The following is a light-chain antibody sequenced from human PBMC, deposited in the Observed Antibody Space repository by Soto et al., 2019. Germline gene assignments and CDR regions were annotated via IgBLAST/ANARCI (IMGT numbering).Light chain of an antibody. Sequence: DIPMTQPPSSLSASVGDRVTITCRASQSMSSSLNWYQQKPGKAPKLLIYATSSLQTGVPSRFSGSGSGTDFTLTISSLQPEDFATYYCQQSYSTPRTFGPGTEVDIK. CDR1: QSMSSS. CDR3: QQSYSTPRT. V-gene: IGKV1-39*01. CDR2: ATS. J-gene: IGKJ3*01.